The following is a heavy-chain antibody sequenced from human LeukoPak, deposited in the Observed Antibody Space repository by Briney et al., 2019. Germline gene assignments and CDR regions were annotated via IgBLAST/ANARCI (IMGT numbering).Heavy chain of an antibody. J-gene: IGHJ4*01. D-gene: IGHD6-13*01. Sequence: PGGSLRLSCAVSGFTFSDFWMNWVRQAPGKGLEWVASIRQDGSEKTYVDSVKGRFTISRDNTKNSLFLQMNSLRAEDTAVYYCTRDGTAPGLYFDLWGQGTLVTVSS. CDR2: IRQDGSEK. V-gene: IGHV3-7*01. CDR1: GFTFSDFW. CDR3: TRDGTAPGLYFDL.